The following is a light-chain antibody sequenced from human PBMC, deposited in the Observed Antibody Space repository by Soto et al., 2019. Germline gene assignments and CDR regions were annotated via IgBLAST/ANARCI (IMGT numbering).Light chain of an antibody. Sequence: EIVLTQSPGTLSLSPGERATLSCRAIQSVSSSSLAWYQQKPGQAPRLLIYGASNRATGIPDRFSGSGSGTDFTLTISSLQPEDFATYYCQQTYTTPEITFGQGTRLEIK. CDR3: QQTYTTPEIT. CDR1: QSVSSSS. CDR2: GAS. J-gene: IGKJ5*01. V-gene: IGKV3-20*01.